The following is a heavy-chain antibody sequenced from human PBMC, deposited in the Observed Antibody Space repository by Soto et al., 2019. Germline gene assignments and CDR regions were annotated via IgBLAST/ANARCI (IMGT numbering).Heavy chain of an antibody. CDR3: ARDNHRLQLGGNYYCILDV. V-gene: IGHV1-69*12. CDR2: IMPVFPTP. D-gene: IGHD1-1*01. CDR1: GGTFSTSA. Sequence: QVQLVQSGAEVKKPGSSVKVSCKTSGGTFSTSAISWVRQAPGQGLEWVGGIMPVFPTPDYAQNFQGRGTITADDYTTTAYLELNSLGADDTGVYYCARDNHRLQLGGNYYCILDVRGQGTAISVSS. J-gene: IGHJ6*01.